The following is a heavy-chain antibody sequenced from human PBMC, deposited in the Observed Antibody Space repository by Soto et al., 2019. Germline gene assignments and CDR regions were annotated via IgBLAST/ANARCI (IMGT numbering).Heavy chain of an antibody. Sequence: GGSLSLSCDASGYTLSYYWLHWVRQATGKGLVWVSRVNPEGTITTYADSVKGRFTISRDNAKNTLSLQMNSLAVEDTAVYHCSYVRIGDNQCWGQGTTITLYS. CDR2: VNPEGTIT. J-gene: IGHJ4*02. D-gene: IGHD3-16*01. V-gene: IGHV3-74*01. CDR3: SYVRIGDNQC. CDR1: GYTLSYYW.